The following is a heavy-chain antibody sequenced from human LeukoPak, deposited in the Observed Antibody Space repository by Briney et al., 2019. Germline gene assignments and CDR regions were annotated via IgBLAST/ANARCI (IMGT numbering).Heavy chain of an antibody. D-gene: IGHD4-17*01. CDR3: AKVKTTVRTIIDY. CDR1: GFTFSSYG. J-gene: IGHJ4*02. Sequence: GGSLRLSCAASGFTFSSYGMHWVRQAPGKGLEWVAVISYDGSNKYYADSVKGRFTISRDNSKNTLYLQMNSLRAEDTAVYYCAKVKTTVRTIIDYWGQGTLVTVSS. CDR2: ISYDGSNK. V-gene: IGHV3-30*18.